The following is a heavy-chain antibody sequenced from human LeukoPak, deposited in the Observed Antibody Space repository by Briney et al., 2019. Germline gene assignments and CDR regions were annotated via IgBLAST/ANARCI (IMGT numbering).Heavy chain of an antibody. CDR1: GFIFSSYS. J-gene: IGHJ4*02. Sequence: GGSLRLSCAASGFIFSSYSMNWVRQAPGKGLEWVSSISSSSSYIYYADSVKGRFTISRDNAKNSLYLQMNSLRAEDTAVYYCARDSLGYCSSTSCYGGGWGQGTLVTVSS. CDR3: ARDSLGYCSSTSCYGGG. V-gene: IGHV3-21*01. CDR2: ISSSSSYI. D-gene: IGHD2-2*01.